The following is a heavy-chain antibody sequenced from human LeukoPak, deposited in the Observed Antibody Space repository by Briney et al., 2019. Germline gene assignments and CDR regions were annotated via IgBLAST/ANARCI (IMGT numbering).Heavy chain of an antibody. D-gene: IGHD1-26*01. CDR3: ARGGTYSDC. V-gene: IGHV3-7*01. CDR1: GFSFSTSW. J-gene: IGHJ4*02. Sequence: GGSLRLSCAASGFSFSTSWMSWVRQVPGKGLERVANIKKDASEKFYVDSVKGRFTISRDNAKNSLYLQMNTLRAEDTGVYYCARGGTYSDCWGQGTLVTVAS. CDR2: IKKDASEK.